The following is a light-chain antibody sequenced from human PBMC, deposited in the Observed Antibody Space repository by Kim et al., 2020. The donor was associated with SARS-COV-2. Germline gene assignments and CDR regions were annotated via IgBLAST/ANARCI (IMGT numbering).Light chain of an antibody. CDR3: TSYTRSDTWV. CDR1: NNDVGGYNY. J-gene: IGLJ3*02. CDR2: DVS. Sequence: QSALTQPASVSGSPGQSITISCTGTNNDVGGYNYVSWYQQHPGKAPKFIIYDVSKRPSGVSDRFSGSKSGNTASLTISGLQAEDEADYYCTSYTRSDTWVFGGGTQLTVL. V-gene: IGLV2-14*03.